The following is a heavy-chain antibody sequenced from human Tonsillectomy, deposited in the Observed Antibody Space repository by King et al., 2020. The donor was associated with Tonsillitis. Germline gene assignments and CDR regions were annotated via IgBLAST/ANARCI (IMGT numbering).Heavy chain of an antibody. Sequence: VQLVESGGGVVQPGRSLRLSCTVSGFTFSSYGMQWVRQAPGKGLEWVAVIWYDGSNKYYADSVKGRFTISRDNYKNTLYLQMNSLRAEDTSVYYCARDSEYSCDTGLCYYYGMDVWGQGTTVTVSS. J-gene: IGHJ6*02. CDR2: IWYDGSNK. CDR1: GFTFSSYG. D-gene: IGHD2-2*02. V-gene: IGHV3-33*01. CDR3: ARDSEYSCDTGLCYYYGMDV.